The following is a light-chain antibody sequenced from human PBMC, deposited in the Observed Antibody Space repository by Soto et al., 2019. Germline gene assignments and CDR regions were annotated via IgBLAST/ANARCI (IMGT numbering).Light chain of an antibody. Sequence: QSVLTQPPSVSGAPGQRVTVSCTGTSSNIGASYDVNWYQQLPGTAPKVLIYGNSNRPSGVPDRFSGSRSGTSASLAITGLQAEDEADYYCQSYDNSLSGYVFGTGTKLTVL. J-gene: IGLJ1*01. V-gene: IGLV1-40*01. CDR1: SSNIGASYD. CDR2: GNS. CDR3: QSYDNSLSGYV.